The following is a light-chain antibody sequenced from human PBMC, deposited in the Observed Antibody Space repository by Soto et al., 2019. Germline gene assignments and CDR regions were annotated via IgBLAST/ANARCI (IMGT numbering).Light chain of an antibody. CDR2: GAS. J-gene: IGKJ2*01. V-gene: IGKV3-20*01. Sequence: EIVLTQSPGTLSLSPGERATLSCRASQSVSSSFLAWYQQKPGQAPRLLIYGASSRATGIPDRFSGSGSGTDFTLTISRLEPEDFAVYYCHQYGGSPYTFGQGTQLEIK. CDR3: HQYGGSPYT. CDR1: QSVSSSF.